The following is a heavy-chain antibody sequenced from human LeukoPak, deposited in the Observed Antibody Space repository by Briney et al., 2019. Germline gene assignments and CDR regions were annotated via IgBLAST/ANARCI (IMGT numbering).Heavy chain of an antibody. CDR2: ITHDGSKD. Sequence: PGGSLRLSCAASGFTFSNYWMTWVRQAPGKGLEWVADITHDGSKDYYLDSVKGRFTISRDNSKSSMWLQMNSLRDEDTAVYYCARDQTPFYWGQGSLVTVSS. CDR3: ARDQTPFY. D-gene: IGHD2-15*01. CDR1: GFTFSNYW. J-gene: IGHJ4*02. V-gene: IGHV3-7*01.